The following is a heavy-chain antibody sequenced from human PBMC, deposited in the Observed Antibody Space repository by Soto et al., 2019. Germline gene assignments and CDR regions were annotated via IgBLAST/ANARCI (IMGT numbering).Heavy chain of an antibody. D-gene: IGHD3-3*01. CDR1: GGSVNSGNYF. CDR3: ASDPSYKRRSGFSQAGGDN. CDR2: IFYSGST. J-gene: IGHJ4*02. V-gene: IGHV4-61*01. Sequence: PSETLSLTCTVSGGSVNSGNYFWSWIRQPPGKGLEWIGNIFYSGSTNYNPSLKSRVTMSLDTSRNQFSLKLTSVTPADTAVYYCASDPSYKRRSGFSQAGGDNWGQGTLVTVSS.